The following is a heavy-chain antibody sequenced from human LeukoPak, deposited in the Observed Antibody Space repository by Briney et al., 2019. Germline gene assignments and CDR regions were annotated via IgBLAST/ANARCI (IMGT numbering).Heavy chain of an antibody. D-gene: IGHD6-13*01. J-gene: IGHJ4*02. Sequence: ASVKVSCKASGYTFTSYYMHWVRQAPGQGLEWMGWINPNSGGTNYAQKFQGWVTMTRDTSISTAYMELSRLRSDDTAVYYCARGGAAGTSFDCWGQGTLVTVSS. CDR3: ARGGAAGTSFDC. CDR2: INPNSGGT. CDR1: GYTFTSYY. V-gene: IGHV1-2*04.